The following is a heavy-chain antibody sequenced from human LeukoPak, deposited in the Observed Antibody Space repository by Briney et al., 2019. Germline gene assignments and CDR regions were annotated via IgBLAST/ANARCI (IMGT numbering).Heavy chain of an antibody. CDR2: ISGSGGST. J-gene: IGHJ4*02. CDR3: AKDGGFRYSSSWYEVDY. CDR1: GFTFSSYA. D-gene: IGHD6-13*01. Sequence: GGSLRLSCAASGFTFSSYAMSWVRQAPGKGLEWVSAISGSGGSTYYADSVKGRFTISRDNSKNTLYLQMNSLRAEDTAVYYCAKDGGFRYSSSWYEVDYWGQGTLVTVSS. V-gene: IGHV3-23*01.